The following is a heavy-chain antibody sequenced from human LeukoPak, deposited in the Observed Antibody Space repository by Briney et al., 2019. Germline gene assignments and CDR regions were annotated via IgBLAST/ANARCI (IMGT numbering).Heavy chain of an antibody. V-gene: IGHV3-7*01. Sequence: GGSLRLSCAASGFTFSSYWMTWVRQAPGKGLEWVANIKQDGSQKDYADSVKGRFTISRDNAKNSLYLQMNSLRAEDTAVYYCARNYFDSSGFYYYYYYYMDVWGKGTTVTVSS. CDR3: ARNYFDSSGFYYYYYYYMDV. J-gene: IGHJ6*03. CDR2: IKQDGSQK. D-gene: IGHD3-22*01. CDR1: GFTFSSYW.